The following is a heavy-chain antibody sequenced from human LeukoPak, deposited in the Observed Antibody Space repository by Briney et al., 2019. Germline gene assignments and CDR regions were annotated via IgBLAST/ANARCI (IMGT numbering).Heavy chain of an antibody. CDR3: ASYSGSYYYNWFDP. CDR1: GGSISSSSYY. J-gene: IGHJ5*02. CDR2: IYYSGST. Sequence: PSETLSLTCTVSGGSISSSSYYWGWIRQPPGKGLEWIGSIYYSGSTYYNPSLKSRVTISVDTSKNQFSLKLSSVTAADTAVYYCASYSGSYYYNWFDPWGQGTLVTVSS. V-gene: IGHV4-39*07. D-gene: IGHD1-26*01.